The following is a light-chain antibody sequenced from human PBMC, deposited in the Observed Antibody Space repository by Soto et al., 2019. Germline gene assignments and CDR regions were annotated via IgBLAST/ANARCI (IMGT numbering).Light chain of an antibody. V-gene: IGKV3-11*01. CDR3: QQRSSWPPIT. CDR2: DAS. CDR1: QSVSSY. J-gene: IGKJ5*01. Sequence: EIVLTQPPATLSLSTGERATLSCRASQSVSSYLAWYQQKPGQAPRLLIYDASNRATGIPARFSGSGSGTDFTLTISSLEPEDFAVYYCQQRSSWPPITFGQGTRLEIK.